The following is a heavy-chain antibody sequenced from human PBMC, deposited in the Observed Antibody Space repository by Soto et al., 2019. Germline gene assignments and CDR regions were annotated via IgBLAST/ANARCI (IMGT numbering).Heavy chain of an antibody. CDR3: ARDHSLLHFNGDYYFDY. D-gene: IGHD4-17*01. Sequence: ESGGGLVKPGGSLRLSCAASGFTFSSYSMNWVRQAPGKGLEWVSSISSSSSYIYYADSVKGRFTISRDNAKNSLYLQMNSLRAEDTAVYYCARDHSLLHFNGDYYFDYWGQGTLVTVSS. V-gene: IGHV3-21*01. J-gene: IGHJ4*02. CDR2: ISSSSSYI. CDR1: GFTFSSYS.